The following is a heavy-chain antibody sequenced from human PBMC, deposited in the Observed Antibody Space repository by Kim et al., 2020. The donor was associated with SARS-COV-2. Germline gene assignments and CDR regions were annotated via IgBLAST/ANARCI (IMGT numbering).Heavy chain of an antibody. CDR3: ARGEGYCRWWDYAFDI. V-gene: IGHV4-61*02. CDR2: IYTSGST. D-gene: IGHD2-15*01. J-gene: IGHJ3*02. Sequence: SETLSLTCTVSGGSISSGSYYWSWIRPPAGKGLEWIGRIYTSGSTNYNPSLKSRVTISVDTSKNQFSLKLSSVTAADTAVYYCARGEGYCRWWDYAFDIWGQGTMVTVSS. CDR1: GGSISSGSYY.